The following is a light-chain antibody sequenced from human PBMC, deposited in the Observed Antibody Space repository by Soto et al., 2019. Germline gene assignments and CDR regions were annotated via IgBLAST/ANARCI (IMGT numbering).Light chain of an antibody. V-gene: IGKV3-15*01. CDR3: QQYNDWWT. CDR2: GAS. J-gene: IGKJ1*01. CDR1: QSVSNN. Sequence: EVVMTQSPATLSVSPGERSTLSCMASQSVSNNLTWYQQKPGQPPRLLIYGASTRATGVPGRFSGSGSGTEFTLTISSLQSEDFAVYYCQQYNDWWTFGQGTKVDIK.